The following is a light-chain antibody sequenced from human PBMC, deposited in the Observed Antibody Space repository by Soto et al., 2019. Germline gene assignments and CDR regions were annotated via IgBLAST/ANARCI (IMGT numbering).Light chain of an antibody. V-gene: IGKV3-20*01. CDR3: QQYGTSPIT. J-gene: IGKJ5*01. CDR1: QSVSSN. Sequence: EIVLTQSPATLSLSPGERATLSCRASQSVSSNLAWYQQKPGQAPRLLMFRTSNRATGIPERFSGSGSGTDFTLTISSLEPEDFAVYYCQQYGTSPITFGQGTRLEIK. CDR2: RTS.